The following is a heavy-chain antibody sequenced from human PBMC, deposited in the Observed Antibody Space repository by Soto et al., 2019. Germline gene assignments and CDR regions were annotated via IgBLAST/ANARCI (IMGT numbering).Heavy chain of an antibody. CDR2: INAGNGNT. CDR1: GYRFTNYA. D-gene: IGHD2-15*01. V-gene: IGHV1-3*01. CDR3: ATDGSYCSGGSCYSFDF. Sequence: QVLLVQSGAEVEKPGASVKVSCKASGYRFTNYAIHWVRQAPGQSLEWMGWINAGNGNTKYSRRFQGRVTITRDTSASTAYMELSSLRSEDTAMYYCATDGSYCSGGSCYSFDFWGQGTLVTVSS. J-gene: IGHJ4*02.